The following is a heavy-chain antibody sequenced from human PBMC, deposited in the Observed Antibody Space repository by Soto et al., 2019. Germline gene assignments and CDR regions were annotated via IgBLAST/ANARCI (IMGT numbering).Heavy chain of an antibody. J-gene: IGHJ6*02. CDR2: IYHSGNT. V-gene: IGHV4-30-2*01. CDR1: GGSISSGGFS. D-gene: IGHD2-21*02. CDR3: ARAYCGGDCFVYYYYGMDV. Sequence: SETLSLTCAVSGGSISSGGFSWTWIRQPPGNGLEWIGYIYHSGNTYYNPSLKSRVTISVARSKNQFSLTLSSVTAADTAVYYCARAYCGGDCFVYYYYGMDVWGQGITVTVSS.